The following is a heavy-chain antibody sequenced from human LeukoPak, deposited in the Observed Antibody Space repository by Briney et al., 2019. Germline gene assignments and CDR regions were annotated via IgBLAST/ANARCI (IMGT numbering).Heavy chain of an antibody. D-gene: IGHD3-22*01. J-gene: IGHJ6*02. CDR2: IKQDGSGK. V-gene: IGHV3-7*01. CDR3: ARDLDYYDSSGYSRYYYYYYGMDV. CDR1: GFTFSSYW. Sequence: PGGSLRLSCAASGFTFSSYWMSWVRQAPGKGLEWVANIKQDGSGKYYVDSVKGRFTISRDNAKNSLYLQMNSLRAEDTAVYYCARDLDYYDSSGYSRYYYYYYGMDVWGQGTTVTVSS.